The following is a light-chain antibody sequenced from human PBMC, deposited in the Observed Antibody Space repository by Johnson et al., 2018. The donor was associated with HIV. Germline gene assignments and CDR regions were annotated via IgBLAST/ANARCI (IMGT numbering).Light chain of an antibody. CDR3: GTWDSSLSACV. CDR2: ENN. Sequence: QSVLTQPPSVSAAPGQKVTISCSGSSSNIGNNYVSWYQQLPGTAPKLLIYENNKRPSGIPDRFSGSKSGTSATLGITGLQTGDEADYYCGTWDSSLSACVLGTGTRVTGL. CDR1: SSNIGNNY. J-gene: IGLJ1*01. V-gene: IGLV1-51*02.